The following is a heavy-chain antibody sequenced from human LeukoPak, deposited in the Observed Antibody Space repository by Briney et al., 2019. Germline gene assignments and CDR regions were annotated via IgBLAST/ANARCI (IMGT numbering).Heavy chain of an antibody. D-gene: IGHD4-17*01. J-gene: IGHJ5*02. CDR2: IGTAGDT. CDR1: GFTFSSYD. V-gene: IGHV3-13*01. Sequence: GGSLRLSCTASGFTFSSYDMYWVRQAPRQGLEWVSAIGTAGDTYYPGSVTGRFTISRENAKTCMQFQMNSLRAGDTAVYYFARALPNPDCGDIWFDPWGQGTLVTVSS. CDR3: ARALPNPDCGDIWFDP.